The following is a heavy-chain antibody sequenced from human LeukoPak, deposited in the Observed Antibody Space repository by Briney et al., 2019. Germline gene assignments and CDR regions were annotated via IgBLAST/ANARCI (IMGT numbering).Heavy chain of an antibody. CDR1: GYTFTGYY. Sequence: ASVKVSCKASGYTFTGYYMHWVRQAPGQGLEWMGWINPNSGGTNYAQKFQGRVTMTRDTSISTAYMELSRLRSDDTAVYYCARSPFYGGNLLGWFDPWGQGTLVTVPS. V-gene: IGHV1-2*02. J-gene: IGHJ5*02. CDR3: ARSPFYGGNLLGWFDP. CDR2: INPNSGGT. D-gene: IGHD4-23*01.